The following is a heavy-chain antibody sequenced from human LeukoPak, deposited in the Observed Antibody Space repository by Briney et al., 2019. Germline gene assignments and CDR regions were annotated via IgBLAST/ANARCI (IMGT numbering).Heavy chain of an antibody. D-gene: IGHD1-14*01. Sequence: ASVKVSCKASGYTFTSYDINWVRQATGQGLEWMGWMNPNSGNTGYAQKFQGRVTMTRSPSISTAYMELSSLRSEDTAVYYCAREPTYYYYMDVWGKGTTVTVSS. CDR1: GYTFTSYD. CDR3: AREPTYYYYMDV. V-gene: IGHV1-8*01. J-gene: IGHJ6*03. CDR2: MNPNSGNT.